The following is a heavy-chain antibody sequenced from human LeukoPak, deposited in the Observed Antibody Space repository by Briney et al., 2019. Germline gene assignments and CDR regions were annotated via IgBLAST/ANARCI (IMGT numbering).Heavy chain of an antibody. CDR2: IIPIFGTA. V-gene: IGHV1-69*13. Sequence: SVKVSCKASGGTFSSYAISWVRQAPAQGLEWMGGIIPIFGTANYAQKFQGRVTITADESTSTAYMELSSLRSEDTAVYYCMYYDSSGSSFIDYWGQGTLVTVSS. D-gene: IGHD3-22*01. CDR3: MYYDSSGSSFIDY. J-gene: IGHJ4*02. CDR1: GGTFSSYA.